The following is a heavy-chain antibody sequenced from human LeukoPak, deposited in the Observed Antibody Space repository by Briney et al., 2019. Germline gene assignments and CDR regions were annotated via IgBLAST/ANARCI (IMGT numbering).Heavy chain of an antibody. CDR3: ARDPSYYYDSSGYYDY. CDR2: INPNSGGT. D-gene: IGHD3-22*01. V-gene: IGHV1-2*04. J-gene: IGHJ4*02. CDR1: GYTFTGYY. Sequence: EASVKVSCKASGYTFTGYYMHWVRQAPGQGLEWMGWINPNSGGTNYAQKFQGWVTMTRDTSISTAYMELSRLRSYDTAVYYCARDPSYYYDSSGYYDYWGQGTLVTVSS.